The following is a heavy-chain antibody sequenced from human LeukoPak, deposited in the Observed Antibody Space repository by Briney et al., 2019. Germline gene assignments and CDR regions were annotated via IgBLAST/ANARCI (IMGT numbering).Heavy chain of an antibody. CDR2: IKQDGSEK. V-gene: IGHV3-7*01. CDR3: ARVEPDNLYDSSRPVIAAGYFQH. Sequence: GGSLRLSCAASGFTFINYWMSWVRQAPGKGLEWVANIKQDGSEKDYVDSVKGRFTISRDNAKNSLYLQMNSLRAEDTAVYYCARVEPDNLYDSSRPVIAAGYFQHWGQGTLVTVSS. J-gene: IGHJ1*01. D-gene: IGHD3-22*01. CDR1: GFTFINYW.